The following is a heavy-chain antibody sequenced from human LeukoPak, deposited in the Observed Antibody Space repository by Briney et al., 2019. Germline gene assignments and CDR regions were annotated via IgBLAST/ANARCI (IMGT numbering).Heavy chain of an antibody. Sequence: SETLSLTCTVSGYSISSGYYWGWIRQPPGKGLEWIGSIYHSGSTYYNPSLKSRVAISVDTSKNQFSLKLSSVTAADTAVYYCARATNEYYYDSSGYRGPYDYWGQGTLVTVSS. V-gene: IGHV4-38-2*02. CDR3: ARATNEYYYDSSGYRGPYDY. J-gene: IGHJ4*02. D-gene: IGHD3-22*01. CDR1: GYSISSGYY. CDR2: IYHSGST.